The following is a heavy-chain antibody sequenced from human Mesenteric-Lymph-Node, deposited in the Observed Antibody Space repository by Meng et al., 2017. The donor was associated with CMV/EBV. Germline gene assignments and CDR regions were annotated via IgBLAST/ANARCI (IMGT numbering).Heavy chain of an antibody. V-gene: IGHV3-30-3*01. J-gene: IGHJ4*02. D-gene: IGHD6-6*01. CDR2: ISYDGSNK. Sequence: GGSLRLSCAASGFTFSSYAMHWVRQAPGKGLEWVAVISYDGSNKYYADSVKGRFTISRDNAKNSLYLQMNSLRAEDTAVYYCARGGIAARPGYFDYWGQGTLVTVSS. CDR3: ARGGIAARPGYFDY. CDR1: GFTFSSYA.